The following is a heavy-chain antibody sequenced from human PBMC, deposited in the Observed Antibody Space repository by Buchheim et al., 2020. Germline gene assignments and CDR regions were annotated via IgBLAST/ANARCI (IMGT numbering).Heavy chain of an antibody. Sequence: EVQLLESGGGLVQPGGSLRLSCAASGFTFSSYAMSWVRQAPGKGLEWVSAISGSGGSTYYADSVKGRFTISRDNSKKTLYLQMNSLRAEDTAVYYCAKAPPQSGSYYPNTYFDYWGQGTL. CDR1: GFTFSSYA. CDR3: AKAPPQSGSYYPNTYFDY. J-gene: IGHJ4*02. D-gene: IGHD1-26*01. V-gene: IGHV3-23*01. CDR2: ISGSGGST.